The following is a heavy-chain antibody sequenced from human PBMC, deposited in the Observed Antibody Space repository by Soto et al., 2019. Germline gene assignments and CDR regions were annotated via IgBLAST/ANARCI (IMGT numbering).Heavy chain of an antibody. V-gene: IGHV3-48*02. J-gene: IGHJ6*02. CDR1: RFTFSDYD. D-gene: IGHD3-22*01. CDR3: ARPFGYYDTSGYYGAFYYYGMDV. CDR2: ISGSSATT. Sequence: GGSLRLSCAASRFTFSDYDMNWVRQAPGKGLEWLSYISGSSATTFCADSVRGRFTISRDNAKNSLYLQMNSLRDEDTAVYYCARPFGYYDTSGYYGAFYYYGMDVWGQGTTVTVSS.